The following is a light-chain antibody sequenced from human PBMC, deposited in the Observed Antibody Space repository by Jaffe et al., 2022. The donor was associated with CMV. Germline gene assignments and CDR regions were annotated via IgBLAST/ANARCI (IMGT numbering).Light chain of an antibody. V-gene: IGKV3-11*01. CDR3: QQRSAWPLT. CDR1: ESVGSE. J-gene: IGKJ4*01. Sequence: DIVLTQSPAALSSSPGERVTLSCRASESVGSELAWYQHRPGQAPRLLISDVSYRATAIPARFSGSGSGTEFTLTISSLEPEDVAVYYCQQRSAWPLTFGGGTKVEIE. CDR2: DVS.